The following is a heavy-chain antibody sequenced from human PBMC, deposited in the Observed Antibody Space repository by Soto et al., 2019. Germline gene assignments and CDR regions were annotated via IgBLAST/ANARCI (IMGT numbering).Heavy chain of an antibody. D-gene: IGHD6-6*01. CDR1: GFTFSNYA. V-gene: IGHV3-30*03. Sequence: QERLVESGGGVVQPGRSLTLSCAASGFTFSNYAMHWVRQAPGKGLEWVAVISYDGRNYYHVDSVKGRFTISRDSANNTLTLQMNSLRAGDTAVYYCARDRSRITGRPGSPGGSYSGMDIWGQGTTVTVSS. CDR2: ISYDGRNY. CDR3: ARDRSRITGRPGSPGGSYSGMDI. J-gene: IGHJ6*02.